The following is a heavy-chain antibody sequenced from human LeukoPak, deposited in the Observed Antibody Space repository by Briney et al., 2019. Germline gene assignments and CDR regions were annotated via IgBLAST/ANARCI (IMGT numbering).Heavy chain of an antibody. CDR2: ITGSGGNA. J-gene: IGHJ4*02. Sequence: GGSLRLSCAASGFTFSNYAMSWVRQAPGKGLEWVSAITGSGGNAYYADSVKGRFTISRDNSKNTLYLQMNSLRAEDTAVYYCAKWGDYDVLTGYYVSDYWGQGTLVTVSS. V-gene: IGHV3-23*01. CDR1: GFTFSNYA. CDR3: AKWGDYDVLTGYYVSDY. D-gene: IGHD3-9*01.